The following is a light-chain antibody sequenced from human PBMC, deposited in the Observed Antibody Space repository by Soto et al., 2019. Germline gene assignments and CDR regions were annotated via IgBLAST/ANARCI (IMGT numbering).Light chain of an antibody. CDR1: SVDINY. CDR3: SSYAGRDIWV. J-gene: IGLJ3*02. CDR2: EVT. V-gene: IGLV2-8*01. Sequence: QSALTQPPSASGSRGXSXXISCTGTSVDINYVSWFQQHPGKAPKLIICEVTKRPSGVPDRFSGSKSGNTASLTVSGLQDDDEADYYCSSYAGRDIWVFGGGTKLTVL.